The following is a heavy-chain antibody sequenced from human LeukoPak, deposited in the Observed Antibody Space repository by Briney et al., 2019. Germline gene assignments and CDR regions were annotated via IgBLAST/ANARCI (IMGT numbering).Heavy chain of an antibody. D-gene: IGHD3-22*01. V-gene: IGHV3-21*01. J-gene: IGHJ6*03. CDR2: ISSSSSYI. CDR1: GFTFSYYS. Sequence: PGGSLRLSCAASGFTFSYYSMTWVRQAPGKGLEWVSSISSSSSYIYYADSVKGRFTISRDNAKNSLYLQMNSLRAEDTAVYYCARDPEYYDSSGGYMDVWGKGTTVTISS. CDR3: ARDPEYYDSSGGYMDV.